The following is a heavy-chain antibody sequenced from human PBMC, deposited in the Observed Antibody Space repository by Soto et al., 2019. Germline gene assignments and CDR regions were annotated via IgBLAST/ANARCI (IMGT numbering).Heavy chain of an antibody. CDR3: ARAFLNMVLSSQASRFDP. J-gene: IGHJ5*02. Sequence: QVQLVQSGAEVKKPGASVKDSCKASGYTFTSYYMHWVRQAPGQGLEWMGIINPSGGRTSYAQKFQRRVTMTRDTSASTVNIELSSLRSEDTAVYYCARAFLNMVLSSQASRFDPWGQGTLVTVSS. D-gene: IGHD2-8*01. CDR1: GYTFTSYY. V-gene: IGHV1-46*01. CDR2: INPSGGRT.